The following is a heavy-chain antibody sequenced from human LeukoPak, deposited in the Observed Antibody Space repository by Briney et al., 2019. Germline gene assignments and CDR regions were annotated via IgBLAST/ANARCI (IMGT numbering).Heavy chain of an antibody. V-gene: IGHV3-74*01. CDR1: GFTFSSYW. CDR2: INSDGSST. J-gene: IGHJ6*02. D-gene: IGHD1-26*01. CDR3: ARVYSGYGMDV. Sequence: GGSLRLSCAASGFTFSSYWMHWVRQAPGKGLVWVSRINSDGSSTSYADSVKGRFTISRDNAKNTLYLQMNSLRAEDTAVYYCARVYSGYGMDVWSQGTTVTVSS.